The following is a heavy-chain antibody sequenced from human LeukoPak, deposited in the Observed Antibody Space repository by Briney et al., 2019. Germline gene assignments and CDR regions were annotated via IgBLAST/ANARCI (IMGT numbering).Heavy chain of an antibody. D-gene: IGHD2-21*02. V-gene: IGHV3-53*01. J-gene: IGHJ4*02. CDR2: IYSGGGT. CDR3: ARDADCSNDGCPQSGLLY. CDR1: GFTVSSNY. Sequence: GGSLRLSCAASGFTVSSNYMSWVRQAPGKGLEWVSVIYSGGGTYYSDSVKGRFTISRDNAKNSLYLQMNSLRAEDTAVYYCARDADCSNDGCPQSGLLYWSRGILVTVSS.